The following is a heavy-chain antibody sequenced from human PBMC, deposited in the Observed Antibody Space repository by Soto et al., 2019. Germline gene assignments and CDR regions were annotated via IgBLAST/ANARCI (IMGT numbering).Heavy chain of an antibody. CDR1: GGTFSSYT. D-gene: IGHD5-12*01. V-gene: IGHV1-69*08. CDR3: ARDSGLATTDY. J-gene: IGHJ4*02. Sequence: QVQLVQSGAEVKKPGSSVKVSCKASGGTFSSYTISWVRQAPGQGLEWMGRIIPILGIANYAQKFQGRVTPTAXKSTSTAYMELSSLRSEDTAVYYCARDSGLATTDYWGQGTLVTVSS. CDR2: IIPILGIA.